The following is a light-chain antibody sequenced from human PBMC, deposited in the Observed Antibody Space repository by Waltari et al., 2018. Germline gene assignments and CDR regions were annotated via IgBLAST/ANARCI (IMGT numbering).Light chain of an antibody. CDR2: GAS. J-gene: IGKJ1*01. Sequence: EIVMTQSPATLSVSPGERATLSCRASQSVSRNLAWYQQKPGQAPRLPIYGASTRATGIPARFSGSGSGTEFTLTISSLQSEDFAVYYCQQYNNWPAWTFGQGTKVEIK. V-gene: IGKV3-15*01. CDR3: QQYNNWPAWT. CDR1: QSVSRN.